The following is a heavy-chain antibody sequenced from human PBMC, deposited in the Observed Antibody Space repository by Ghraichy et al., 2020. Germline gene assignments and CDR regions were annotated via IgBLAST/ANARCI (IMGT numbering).Heavy chain of an antibody. D-gene: IGHD4-11*01. J-gene: IGHJ4*02. CDR1: GFTFSNYS. CDR3: ATTADYLYFDY. V-gene: IGHV3-21*01. CDR2: ISSRSDYI. Sequence: GGSLRLSCAASGFTFSNYSMNWVRQAPGKGLEWVSSISSRSDYIYYADSLKGRFTVSRDNADNSLFLQMNSLRAEDTAVYYCATTADYLYFDYWGQGTLVTVSS.